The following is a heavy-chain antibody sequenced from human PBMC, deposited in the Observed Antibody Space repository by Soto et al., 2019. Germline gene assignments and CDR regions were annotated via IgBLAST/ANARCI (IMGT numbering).Heavy chain of an antibody. J-gene: IGHJ4*02. CDR1: GFTFSSYG. CDR2: ISYDGSNK. D-gene: IGHD4-4*01. CDR3: AKGSYDYSNYYFDY. V-gene: IGHV3-30*18. Sequence: QVQLVESGGGVVQPGRSLRLSCAASGFTFSSYGMHWVRQAPGKGLEWVAVISYDGSNKYYADSVKGRFTISRDNSKNTLYLQMNSVRAEDTAVYYCAKGSYDYSNYYFDYWGQGTLVTVSS.